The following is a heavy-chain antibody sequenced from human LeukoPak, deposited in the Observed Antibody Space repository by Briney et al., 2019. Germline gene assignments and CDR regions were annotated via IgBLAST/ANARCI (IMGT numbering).Heavy chain of an antibody. CDR3: AREGRSHDAFDI. D-gene: IGHD2-15*01. J-gene: IGHJ3*02. V-gene: IGHV1-69*04. CDR1: GGTFSSYA. CDR2: IIPILGIA. Sequence: ASVKVSCKASGGTFSSYAISWVRQAPGQGLEWMGRIIPILGIANYAQKFQGRVTITAGKSTSTAYMELSSLRSEDTAVYYCAREGRSHDAFDIWGQGTMVTVSS.